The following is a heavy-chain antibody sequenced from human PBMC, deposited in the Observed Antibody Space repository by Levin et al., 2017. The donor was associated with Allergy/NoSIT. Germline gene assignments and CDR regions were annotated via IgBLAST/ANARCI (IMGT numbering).Heavy chain of an antibody. CDR1: GFTFSSYA. D-gene: IGHD2-15*01. CDR3: AKEPTGYCSGGSCYSGYFDY. J-gene: IGHJ4*02. V-gene: IGHV3-23*01. Sequence: PGGSLRLSCAASGFTFSSYAMSWVRQAPGKGLEWVSAISGSGGSTYYADSVKGRFTISRDNSKNTLYLQMNSLRAEDTAVYYCAKEPTGYCSGGSCYSGYFDYWGQGTLVTVSS. CDR2: ISGSGGST.